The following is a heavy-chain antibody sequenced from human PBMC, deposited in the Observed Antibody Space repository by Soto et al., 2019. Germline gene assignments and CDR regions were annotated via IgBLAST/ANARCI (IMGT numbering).Heavy chain of an antibody. Sequence: EVQLVESGGGLVQPGRSLRLSCSASGFTFDDYAMHWVRQAPGKGLEWVSGISWNSGSIAYADSVKGRFTISRDNAKNSLYLQMNSLRAEDTALYYCAKGVALGYCTSTSCHNYHMDVWGKGTTVTVSS. D-gene: IGHD2-2*02. J-gene: IGHJ6*03. CDR2: ISWNSGSI. CDR1: GFTFDDYA. CDR3: AKGVALGYCTSTSCHNYHMDV. V-gene: IGHV3-9*01.